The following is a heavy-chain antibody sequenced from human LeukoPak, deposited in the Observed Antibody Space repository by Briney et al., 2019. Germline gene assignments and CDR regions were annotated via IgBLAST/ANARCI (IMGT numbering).Heavy chain of an antibody. CDR3: AAYYHDISGYFG. CDR1: GGSISSSGYY. V-gene: IGHV4-39*01. Sequence: SETLSLTWSVSGGSISSSGYYWGWIRQPPGKGLEWIGSISYSGNTYYNPSLRSRVTISVDTSKNQFSLKVASVTAADTAVYYCAAYYHDISGYFGCGQGTLVTVSS. CDR2: ISYSGNT. J-gene: IGHJ4*02. D-gene: IGHD3-22*01.